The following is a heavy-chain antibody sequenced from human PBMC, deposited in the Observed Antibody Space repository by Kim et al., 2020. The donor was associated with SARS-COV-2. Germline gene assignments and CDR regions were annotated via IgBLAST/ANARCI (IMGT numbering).Heavy chain of an antibody. Sequence: SETLSLTCAVYGGSFSDYNWSWIRQPPGKGLEWIGEINHSGGTNVSPSVKSRITISVDTSKSQFSLRLKSMTATDTAVYYCARGRTGVVPSPVMGLGPYYDYYAMDAWGRGTPVAVPS. D-gene: IGHD3-3*01. CDR3: ARGRTGVVPSPVMGLGPYYDYYAMDA. V-gene: IGHV4-34*01. CDR2: INHSGGT. J-gene: IGHJ6*02. CDR1: GGSFSDYN.